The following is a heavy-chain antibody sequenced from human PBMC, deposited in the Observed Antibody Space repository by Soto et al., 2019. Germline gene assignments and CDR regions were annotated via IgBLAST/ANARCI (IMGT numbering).Heavy chain of an antibody. V-gene: IGHV4-39*01. CDR1: GGSIGSSHYY. CDR2: IYFGGST. D-gene: IGHD3-22*01. Sequence: SETLSLTCTVSGGSIGSSHYYWGWFRQPPGKGLEWIGSIYFGGSTSYNPSLKSRVTISADASEKQFSLKLSSVTAADTAMYYCARSYSYGSSGYYYLDYWGQGSLVTVSS. J-gene: IGHJ4*02. CDR3: ARSYSYGSSGYYYLDY.